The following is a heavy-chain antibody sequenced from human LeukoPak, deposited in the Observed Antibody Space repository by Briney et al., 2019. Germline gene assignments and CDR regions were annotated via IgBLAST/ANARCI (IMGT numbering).Heavy chain of an antibody. CDR1: GGSIRSGDYY. D-gene: IGHD4-11*01. CDR2: IYYSGST. V-gene: IGHV4-31*03. J-gene: IGHJ4*02. Sequence: PSQTLSLTCTVSGGSIRSGDYYWSWIRQHPGKGLEWIGYIYYSGSTYYNPSLKSRVTISVDTSKNQFSLKLSSVTAADTAVYYCAREGSLLSNPIDYWGQGTLVTVSS. CDR3: AREGSLLSNPIDY.